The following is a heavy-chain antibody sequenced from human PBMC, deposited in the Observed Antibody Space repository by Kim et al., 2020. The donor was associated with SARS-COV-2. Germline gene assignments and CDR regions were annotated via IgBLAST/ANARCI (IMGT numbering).Heavy chain of an antibody. CDR2: INSDGSST. Sequence: GGSLRLSCAASGFTFSSYWMHWVRQAPGKGLVWVSRINSDGSSTSYADSVKGRFTISRDNAKNTLYLQMNSLRAEDTAVYYCARDHGRGPGYYYGMDVWGQGTTVTVSS. CDR1: GFTFSSYW. D-gene: IGHD3-10*01. J-gene: IGHJ6*02. CDR3: ARDHGRGPGYYYGMDV. V-gene: IGHV3-74*01.